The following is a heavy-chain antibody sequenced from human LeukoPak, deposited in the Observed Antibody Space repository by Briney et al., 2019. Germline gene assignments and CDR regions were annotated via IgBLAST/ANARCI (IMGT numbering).Heavy chain of an antibody. D-gene: IGHD2-2*01. V-gene: IGHV3-48*03. CDR3: ARRYCSGTSCLLDY. CDR2: ISSTSGSTI. CDR1: GFTFSSYE. Sequence: PGGSLRLSCAASGFTFSSYEMNWVRQAPGKGLEWVSYISSTSGSTIYYADSVKGRFTISRDNAKNSLYLQMNSLRAEDTAVYYCARRYCSGTSCLLDYWGQGTLVTVSS. J-gene: IGHJ4*02.